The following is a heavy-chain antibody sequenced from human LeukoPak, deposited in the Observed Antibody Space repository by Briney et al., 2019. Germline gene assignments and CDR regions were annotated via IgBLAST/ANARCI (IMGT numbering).Heavy chain of an antibody. V-gene: IGHV3-21*04. Sequence: GGSLRLSCAASGFTFSSYSMNWVRQAPGKGLEWVSSISSSSSYIYYADSVKGRFTISRDNAKNSLYLQMNSLRAEDTALYYCAKDGSYYDILTGHPIWGQGTMVTVSS. CDR3: AKDGSYYDILTGHPI. D-gene: IGHD3-9*01. CDR2: ISSSSSYI. CDR1: GFTFSSYS. J-gene: IGHJ3*02.